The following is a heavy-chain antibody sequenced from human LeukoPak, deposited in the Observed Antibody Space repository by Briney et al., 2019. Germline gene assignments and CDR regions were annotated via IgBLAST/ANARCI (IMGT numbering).Heavy chain of an antibody. CDR2: ISSSGSTI. CDR3: ARGYGSGSYYYYYGMDV. CDR1: GFTFSSYE. Sequence: GGSLRLSCAASGFTFSSYEMNWVRQAPGKGLEWVSYISSSGSTIYYADSVKGRFTISRDNAKNSLYLQMNSLRAEDTDVYYCARGYGSGSYYYYYGMDVWGKGTTVTVSS. V-gene: IGHV3-48*03. D-gene: IGHD3-10*01. J-gene: IGHJ6*04.